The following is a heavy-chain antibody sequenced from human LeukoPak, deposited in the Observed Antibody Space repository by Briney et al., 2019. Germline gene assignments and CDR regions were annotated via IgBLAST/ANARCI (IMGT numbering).Heavy chain of an antibody. Sequence: KTSETLSLTCTVSGGSISSYYWSWIRQPPGKGLEWIGYIYYSGSTNYNPSLKSRVTISVDTSKNQFSLKLSSVTPEDTAVYYCARAIVAFMDVWGQGTTVTVSS. V-gene: IGHV4-59*12. D-gene: IGHD5-12*01. CDR2: IYYSGST. CDR3: ARAIVAFMDV. J-gene: IGHJ6*02. CDR1: GGSISSYY.